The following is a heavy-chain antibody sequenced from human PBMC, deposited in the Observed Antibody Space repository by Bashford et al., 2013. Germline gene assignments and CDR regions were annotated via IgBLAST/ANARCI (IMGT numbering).Heavy chain of an antibody. CDR2: MNPNSGNT. J-gene: IGHJ6*02. D-gene: IGHD3-10*01. CDR1: GGTFSSYD. CDR3: ARQPSSLYGMDV. Sequence: VASVKVSCKASGGTFSSYDINWVRQATGQGLEWMGWMNPNSGNTGYAQKFQGRVTITRNTSISTAYMELSSLRSEDTAVYYCARQPSSLYGMDVWGQGTTVTVSS. V-gene: IGHV1-8*03.